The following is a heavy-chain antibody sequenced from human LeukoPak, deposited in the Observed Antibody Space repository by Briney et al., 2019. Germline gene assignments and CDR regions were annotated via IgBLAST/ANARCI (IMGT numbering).Heavy chain of an antibody. Sequence: GGSLRLSCTASGFTFSRYEMNWVRQAPGKGLEWVANIKQDGSETYYVDSVKGRFTIYRDNAENSVYMQMNSLRAEDTAVYYCARAGQWPAPQQIDYWGHGTLVTVSS. CDR3: ARAGQWPAPQQIDY. CDR2: IKQDGSET. J-gene: IGHJ4*01. D-gene: IGHD6-19*01. V-gene: IGHV3-7*01. CDR1: GFTFSRYE.